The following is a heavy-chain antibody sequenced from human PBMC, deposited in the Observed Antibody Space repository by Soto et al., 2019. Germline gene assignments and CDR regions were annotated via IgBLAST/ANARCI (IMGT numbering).Heavy chain of an antibody. CDR2: IIPIFGTA. Sequence: SVKVSCKASGGTSSSYAISWVRQAPGQGLEWMGGIIPIFGTANYAQKFQGRVTITADESTSTAYMELSSLRSEDTAVYYCARSRDIVLVPAATATIHYYYYYGMDVWGQGTTVTVSS. CDR1: GGTSSSYA. CDR3: ARSRDIVLVPAATATIHYYYYYGMDV. V-gene: IGHV1-69*13. J-gene: IGHJ6*02. D-gene: IGHD2-2*01.